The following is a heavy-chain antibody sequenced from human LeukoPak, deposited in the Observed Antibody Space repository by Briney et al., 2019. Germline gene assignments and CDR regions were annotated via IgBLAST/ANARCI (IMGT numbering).Heavy chain of an antibody. CDR1: GFSFSSYG. V-gene: IGHV3-33*01. CDR3: VRTHTHISNYYYGMDV. J-gene: IGHJ6*02. Sequence: GGSLRLSCAAFGFSFSSYGMHWVRQAPGKGLEWVAVIWYDGSNKYYADSVKGRFTISRDNSKNALYLQMTSLRAKDTAVYYCVRTHTHISNYYYGMDVWGQGTTVTVSS. CDR2: IWYDGSNK. D-gene: IGHD2-21*01.